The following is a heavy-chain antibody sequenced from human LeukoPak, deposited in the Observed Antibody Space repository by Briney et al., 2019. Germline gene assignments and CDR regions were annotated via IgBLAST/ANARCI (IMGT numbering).Heavy chain of an antibody. CDR2: INHSGST. D-gene: IGHD6-13*01. CDR1: GGSISSSSYY. CDR3: ARDPKNIAAAGNSFDY. J-gene: IGHJ4*02. Sequence: KASETLSLTCAVSGGSISSSSYYWAWIRQPPGKGLEWIGEINHSGSTNYNPSLKSRVTISVDTSKSQFSLKLSSVTAADAAVYYCARDPKNIAAAGNSFDYWGQGTLVTVSS. V-gene: IGHV4-39*07.